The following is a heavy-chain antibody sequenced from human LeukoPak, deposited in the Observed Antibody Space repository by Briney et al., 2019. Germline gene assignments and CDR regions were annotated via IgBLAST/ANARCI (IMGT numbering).Heavy chain of an antibody. CDR2: INHSGST. CDR1: GGSFSGYY. D-gene: IGHD3-10*01. Sequence: KSSETLSLTCAVYGGSFSGYYWSWIRQPPGKGLEWIGEINHSGSTNYNPSLKSRVTISVDTSKNQFSLKLSSVTAADTAVYYCAREGYYGLGRLTDFWGQGTLVTVSS. CDR3: AREGYYGLGRLTDF. V-gene: IGHV4-34*01. J-gene: IGHJ4*02.